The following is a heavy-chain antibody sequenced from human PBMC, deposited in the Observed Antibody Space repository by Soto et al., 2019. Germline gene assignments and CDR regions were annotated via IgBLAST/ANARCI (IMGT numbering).Heavy chain of an antibody. CDR2: IYYSGST. J-gene: IGHJ3*02. CDR1: GRSISSGGYY. Sequence: PSETLSLTCTVXGRSISSGGYYWSWLRQHPGKGLEGIGHIYYSGSTYYNPSLKSRVTISVDKSKNQFSLTLSSVTAADTAVYYCASHGCYNESGRSSKGFRIWGQGTMVTVSS. CDR3: ASHGCYNESGRSSKGFRI. V-gene: IGHV4-31*03. D-gene: IGHD3-3*01.